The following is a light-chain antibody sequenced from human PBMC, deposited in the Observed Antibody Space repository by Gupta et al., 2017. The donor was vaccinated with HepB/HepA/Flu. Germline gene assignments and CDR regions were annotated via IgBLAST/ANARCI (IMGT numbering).Light chain of an antibody. J-gene: IGKJ2*01. CDR2: SVS. V-gene: IGKV3-20*01. Sequence: IVLTPSPGTLSLSPGESASLSCRASQSVPRGYLAWYQQKLGQAPRLLIYSVSSRAAGIPDRFNGRGSETDFTLTISRLEPEDFAVYYCQQYGSSQYTFGQGTRLEIK. CDR1: QSVPRGY. CDR3: QQYGSSQYT.